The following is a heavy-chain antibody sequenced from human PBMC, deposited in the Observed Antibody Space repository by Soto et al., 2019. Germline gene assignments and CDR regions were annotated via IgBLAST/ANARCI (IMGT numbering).Heavy chain of an antibody. Sequence: GGSLRLSCAASGFTVSSNYMSWVRQAPGKGLGWVSVIYSGGSTYYADSVKGRFTISRDNSKNTLYLQMNSLRAEDTAVYYCARDGDYCSSTSCYYGLDVWGKGTTVTVSS. D-gene: IGHD2-2*01. CDR1: GFTVSSNY. J-gene: IGHJ6*04. V-gene: IGHV3-66*01. CDR2: IYSGGST. CDR3: ARDGDYCSSTSCYYGLDV.